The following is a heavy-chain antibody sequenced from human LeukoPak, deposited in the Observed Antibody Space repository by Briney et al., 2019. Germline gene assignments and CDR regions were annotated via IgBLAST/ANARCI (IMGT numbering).Heavy chain of an antibody. CDR2: ISSSSVTK. CDR3: ARGGSTGYNYNAFDI. CDR1: GFTFSSCE. Sequence: PGGSLRLSCAASGFTFSSCEMNWVRKAPGKGLEWVSYISSSSVTKLYAESVKGRFTISRDNSKNSLYLQMNSLSAEDTAIYYCARGGSTGYNYNAFDIWGQGTMVTVSS. V-gene: IGHV3-48*03. D-gene: IGHD3-22*01. J-gene: IGHJ3*02.